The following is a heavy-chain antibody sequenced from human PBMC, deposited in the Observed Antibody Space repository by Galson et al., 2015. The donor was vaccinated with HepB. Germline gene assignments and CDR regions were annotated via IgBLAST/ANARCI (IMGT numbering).Heavy chain of an antibody. Sequence: SLRLSCAASGFTFSNAWMSWVRQAPGKGLEWVGRIKSETDGGTTDYAAPVKGRFTISRDDSKNTLYLQMNSLKTEDTAVYYCTTGSPTYYDSSGYPGYFDYWGQGTLVTVSS. J-gene: IGHJ4*02. V-gene: IGHV3-15*01. D-gene: IGHD3-22*01. CDR3: TTGSPTYYDSSGYPGYFDY. CDR1: GFTFSNAW. CDR2: IKSETDGGTT.